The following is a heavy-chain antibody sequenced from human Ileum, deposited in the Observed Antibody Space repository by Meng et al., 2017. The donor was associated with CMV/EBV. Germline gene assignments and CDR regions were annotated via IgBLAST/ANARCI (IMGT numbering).Heavy chain of an antibody. CDR1: GYYFLSYD. CDR2: MNPNTLNT. V-gene: IGHV1-8*01. CDR3: AREVAGRLDP. Sequence: KASCKSSGYYFLSYDINWVRQATGQGLEWMGWMNPNTLNTAYAQRFEGRVAMTTNISLNTVYMELSRLRSDDTAGDYCAREVAGRLDPWGLGTLVTVSS. J-gene: IGHJ5*02.